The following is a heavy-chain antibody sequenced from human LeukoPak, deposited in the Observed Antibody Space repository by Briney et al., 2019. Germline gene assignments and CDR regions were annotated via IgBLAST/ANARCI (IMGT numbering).Heavy chain of an antibody. Sequence: GGSLRLSCAASGFTFSYYAIHWVRQAPGKGLEWVAVISYDGSNKYYAESVKGRYTISRDNSKNTLYLQMNRLRAEDTAVYYCARVEYDSSGWVPFAAFGVWGQGTMVTVSS. V-gene: IGHV3-30*04. CDR2: ISYDGSNK. CDR3: ARVEYDSSGWVPFAAFGV. D-gene: IGHD3-22*01. J-gene: IGHJ3*01. CDR1: GFTFSYYA.